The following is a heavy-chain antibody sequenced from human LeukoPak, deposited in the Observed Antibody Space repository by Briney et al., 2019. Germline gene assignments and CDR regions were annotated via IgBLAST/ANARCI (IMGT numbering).Heavy chain of an antibody. CDR2: IIPIFGTA. V-gene: IGHV1-69*05. D-gene: IGHD5-24*01. J-gene: IGHJ4*02. Sequence: SVKVSCKASGGTFSSYAISWVRQAPGQGLEWMGGIIPIFGTANYAQKFQGRVTMTRDTSTSTVYMELSSLRSEDTAVYYCARDRDGYDYYFDYWGQGTLVTVSS. CDR1: GGTFSSYA. CDR3: ARDRDGYDYYFDY.